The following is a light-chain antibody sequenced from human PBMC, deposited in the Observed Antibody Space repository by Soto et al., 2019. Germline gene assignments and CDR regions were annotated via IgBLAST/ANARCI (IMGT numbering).Light chain of an antibody. CDR1: QSVSSNY. Sequence: EIVLTQSPATLSLSPGQRATLSCRASQSVSSNYLAWYQQKPGQAPRLLIYGTSNRATGIPDRFSGSGSGTDFTLTISRLEPEDFAVYYCQQYGTSRSFGPGTKVDIK. V-gene: IGKV3-20*01. CDR3: QQYGTSRS. J-gene: IGKJ3*01. CDR2: GTS.